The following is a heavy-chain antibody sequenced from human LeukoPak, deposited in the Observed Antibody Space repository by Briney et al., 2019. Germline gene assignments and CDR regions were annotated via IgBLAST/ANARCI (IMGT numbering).Heavy chain of an antibody. V-gene: IGHV4-34*01. D-gene: IGHD1-26*01. Sequence: PSETLSLTCAVYGGSFSGYYWSWIRQTPGKGLEWIGEINHSGSTNYNPSLKSRVTILVDMSKNQFSLKLSSVTAADTTVYYCARVTVGALDYWGQRTLVTVSS. J-gene: IGHJ4*02. CDR1: GGSFSGYY. CDR3: ARVTVGALDY. CDR2: INHSGST.